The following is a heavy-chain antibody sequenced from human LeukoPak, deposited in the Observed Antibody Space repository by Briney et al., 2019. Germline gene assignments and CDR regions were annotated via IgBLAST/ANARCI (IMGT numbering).Heavy chain of an antibody. CDR2: IYYSGAA. CDR1: GGSIGNDGYY. V-gene: IGHV4-31*03. J-gene: IGHJ4*02. CDR3: ARGRYYGFSGDS. D-gene: IGHD3-10*01. Sequence: SETLSLTCTVSGGSIGNDGYYWHWHRQHPGRGLEWIAFIYYSGAASYYPSLKSRVTISVDTSTNQFSLELTSVTAADTAVYFCARGRYYGFSGDSWGQATLVTVSS.